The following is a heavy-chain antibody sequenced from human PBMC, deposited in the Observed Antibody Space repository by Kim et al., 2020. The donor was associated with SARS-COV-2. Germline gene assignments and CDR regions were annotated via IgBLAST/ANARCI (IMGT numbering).Heavy chain of an antibody. CDR1: GFTFSSYE. Sequence: GGSLRLSCAASGFTFSSYEMNWVRQAPGKGLEWVSYISSSGSTIYYADSVKGRFTISRDNAKNSPYLQMNSLRAEDTAVYYCARDPYSSSYNYYGMDVWGQGTTVTVSS. CDR3: ARDPYSSSYNYYGMDV. CDR2: ISSSGSTI. V-gene: IGHV3-48*03. J-gene: IGHJ6*02. D-gene: IGHD6-13*01.